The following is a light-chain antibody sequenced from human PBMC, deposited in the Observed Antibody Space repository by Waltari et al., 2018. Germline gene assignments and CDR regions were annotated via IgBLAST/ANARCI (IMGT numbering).Light chain of an antibody. CDR2: SAS. V-gene: IGKV1-39*01. CDR3: QQTYTTPFT. Sequence: DIQMTQSPSSLSASVGDRLTLTCRTSENIAHYLHWYQQKTGKVPKLLVSSASTLQRGVPPRFSGSGSGTEFTLTISGLQREDLATYYCQQTYTTPFTFGPGTKVDVK. J-gene: IGKJ3*01. CDR1: ENIAHY.